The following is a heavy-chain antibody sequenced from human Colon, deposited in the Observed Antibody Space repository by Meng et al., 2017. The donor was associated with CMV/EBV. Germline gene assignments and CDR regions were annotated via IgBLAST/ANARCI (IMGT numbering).Heavy chain of an antibody. CDR3: ATGAGTQAAALGVLDV. CDR2: ISHNGSEK. V-gene: IGHV3-33*07. CDR1: ITIKRHG. Sequence: ITIKRHGLYWVRQAPHKGLEWVASISHNGSEKFYADSVKGRFTISRENSRNVQYLELNNLRDDDTAMYFCATGAGTQAAALGVLDVWGRGTLVTVSS. J-gene: IGHJ4*02. D-gene: IGHD6-25*01.